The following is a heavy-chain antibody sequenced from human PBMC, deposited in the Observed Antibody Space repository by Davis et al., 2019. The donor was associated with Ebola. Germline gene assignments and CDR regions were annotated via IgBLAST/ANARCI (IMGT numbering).Heavy chain of an antibody. CDR2: IYYSGTR. CDR3: AREGGATFFDY. J-gene: IGHJ4*02. D-gene: IGHD5-12*01. CDR1: GGSFSGYY. Sequence: PSETLSLTCAVYGGSFSGYYWSWIRQPPGKGLEWIAYIYYSGTRDYNPSLKSRVTISLDTSKNQFSLKLSSVTAADTAVYYCAREGGATFFDYWGQGTLVTVSS. V-gene: IGHV4-59*01.